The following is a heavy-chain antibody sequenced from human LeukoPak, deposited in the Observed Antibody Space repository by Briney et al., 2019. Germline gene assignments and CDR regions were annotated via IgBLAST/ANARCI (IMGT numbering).Heavy chain of an antibody. CDR3: ARQGAIVVVVAAILNWFDP. Sequence: SETQSLTCTVSGGSISSSSYYWGWIRQPPGKGLEWIGSIYYSGSTYYNPSLKSRVTISVDTSKNQFSLKLSSVTAADTAVYYCARQGAIVVVVAAILNWFDPWGQGTLVTVSS. V-gene: IGHV4-39*01. J-gene: IGHJ5*02. D-gene: IGHD2-15*01. CDR2: IYYSGST. CDR1: GGSISSSSYY.